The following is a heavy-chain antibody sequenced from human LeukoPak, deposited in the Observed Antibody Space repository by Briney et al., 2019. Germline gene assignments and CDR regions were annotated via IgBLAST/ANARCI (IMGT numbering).Heavy chain of an antibody. CDR2: INSDGSEG. J-gene: IGHJ3*01. CDR3: ARSSYSSSSSV. Sequence: GGSLRLSCAVSGFTFSGFWMSWSRQAPGKELEWVASINSDGSEGYYADVVKGRFTISRDNAKNSLYLQINSLRAEDTAVYYCARSSYSSSSSVWGQGTMVTVSS. V-gene: IGHV3-7*03. CDR1: GFTFSGFW. D-gene: IGHD6-6*01.